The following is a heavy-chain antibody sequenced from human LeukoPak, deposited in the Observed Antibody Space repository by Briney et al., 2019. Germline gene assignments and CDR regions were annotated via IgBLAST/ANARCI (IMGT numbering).Heavy chain of an antibody. CDR2: ISPSGGST. Sequence: ASVKVSCKAFGYTFTSNYMHWVRQAPGQGPEWMGVISPSGGSTTYAQKFQGRVTLTRDMSTSTDYLELSSLRSEDTAVYYCARGVPRIAVAGDYFDYWGQGTLVTVSS. CDR1: GYTFTSNY. V-gene: IGHV1-46*01. D-gene: IGHD6-19*01. J-gene: IGHJ4*02. CDR3: ARGVPRIAVAGDYFDY.